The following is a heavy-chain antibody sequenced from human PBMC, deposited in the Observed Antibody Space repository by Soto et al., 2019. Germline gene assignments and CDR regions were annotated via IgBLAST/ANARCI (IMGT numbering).Heavy chain of an antibody. CDR1: GFSLSTSGVG. CDR3: ALRYDSSSKWAFDI. J-gene: IGHJ3*02. D-gene: IGHD6-6*01. CDR2: IYWNDDK. Sequence: SGPTLVKPTQTLTLTCTFSGFSLSTSGVGVGWIRQPPGKALEWLALIYWNDDKRYSPSLKSRLTFTKDTSKNQVVLTMTNMDPVDTATYYCALRYDSSSKWAFDIWGQGTVVTVSS. V-gene: IGHV2-5*01.